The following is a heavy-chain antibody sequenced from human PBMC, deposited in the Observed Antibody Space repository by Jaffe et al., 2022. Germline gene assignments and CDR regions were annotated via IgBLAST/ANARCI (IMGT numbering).Heavy chain of an antibody. CDR3: ARDPGDYDILTGYYMQFDY. Sequence: QVQLVQSGAEVKKPGSSVKVSCKASGGTFSSYAISWVRQAPGQGLEWMGGIIPIFGTANYAQKFQGRVTITADESTSTAYMELSSLRSEDTAVYYCARDPGDYDILTGYYMQFDYWGQGTLVTVSS. V-gene: IGHV1-69*01. CDR1: GGTFSSYA. CDR2: IIPIFGTA. D-gene: IGHD3-9*01. J-gene: IGHJ4*02.